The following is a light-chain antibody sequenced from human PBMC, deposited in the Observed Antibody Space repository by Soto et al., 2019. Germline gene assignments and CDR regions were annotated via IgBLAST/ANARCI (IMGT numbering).Light chain of an antibody. CDR2: KAS. V-gene: IGKV1-5*03. CDR3: QQYHSYSWT. Sequence: DIQMTQSLSTLSASVGDRVTITCRASQSINSWLAWYQQKPGKAPSLVIYKASILESGVPSRFSGSGSGTEFTLTISSLQPDDFATYYCQQYHSYSWTFGQGTKVDMK. J-gene: IGKJ1*01. CDR1: QSINSW.